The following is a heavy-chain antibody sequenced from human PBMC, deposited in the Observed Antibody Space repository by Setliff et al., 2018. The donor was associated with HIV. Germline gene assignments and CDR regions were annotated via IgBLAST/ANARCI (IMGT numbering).Heavy chain of an antibody. CDR1: GYSFTTYF. CDR2: IDPEDGET. Sequence: ASVKVSCKASGYSFTTYFMHWVRQAPGKGLAWMGRIDPEDGETIYAERFRGRISLTVDKSTGTAYMELNRLRSEDTAVYYCGTVRIAVPDDFDFWGQGTLVTVSS. V-gene: IGHV1-69-2*01. D-gene: IGHD6-19*01. CDR3: GTVRIAVPDDFDF. J-gene: IGHJ4*02.